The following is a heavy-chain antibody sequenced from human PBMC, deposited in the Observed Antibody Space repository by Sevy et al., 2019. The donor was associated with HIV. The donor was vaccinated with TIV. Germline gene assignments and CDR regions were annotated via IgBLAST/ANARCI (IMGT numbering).Heavy chain of an antibody. J-gene: IGHJ4*02. V-gene: IGHV3-15*01. CDR1: GFTFNNAW. CDR2: IKSKIDGETT. CDR3: ATAPGYYDSAPFDY. Sequence: GGSLRLSCAVSGFTFNNAWMNWVRQAPGTGLQWVGLIKSKIDGETTEYAAPVKGRFTISRDDSKNTLYLQMNSLKIEDTAVYYCATAPGYYDSAPFDYWGPGTLVTVSS. D-gene: IGHD3-22*01.